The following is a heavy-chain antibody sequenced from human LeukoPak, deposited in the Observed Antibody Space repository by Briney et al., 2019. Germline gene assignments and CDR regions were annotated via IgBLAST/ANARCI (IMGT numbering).Heavy chain of an antibody. CDR2: INPNSGGT. CDR3: AILLGYCSSTSCYGHAFDI. Sequence: GASVKVSCKASGYTFTGYYMHWVRQAPGQGREWMGWINPNSGGTNYAQKFQGRVTMTRDTSISTAYMELSRLRSDDTAVYYCAILLGYCSSTSCYGHAFDIWGQGTMVTVSS. CDR1: GYTFTGYY. J-gene: IGHJ3*02. D-gene: IGHD2-2*01. V-gene: IGHV1-2*02.